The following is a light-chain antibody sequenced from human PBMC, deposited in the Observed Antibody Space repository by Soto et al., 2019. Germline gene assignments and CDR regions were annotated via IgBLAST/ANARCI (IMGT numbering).Light chain of an antibody. J-gene: IGKJ5*01. CDR1: QSVSSSY. Sequence: IVLTQSPGTLSLSPGERATLSCRASQSVSSSYLAWYQQKPGQAPRLLIYGASTRATGIPARFSGSGSGTDFTLTISSLEPEDFAVYYCQQRSNWPITFGQGTRLEIK. CDR2: GAS. V-gene: IGKV3D-20*02. CDR3: QQRSNWPIT.